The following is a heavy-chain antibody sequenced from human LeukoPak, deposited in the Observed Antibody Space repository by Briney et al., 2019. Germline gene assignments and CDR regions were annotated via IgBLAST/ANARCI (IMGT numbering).Heavy chain of an antibody. Sequence: PSETLSLTCTLSGGSISSGDYYWSWIRQPPGKGLEWNGYIYYSGSTYYNPSLKSRVTISVDTSKNQFSPKRSSVTAADTAVYYCARDGGYWSGGSCTASLLDYWGQGTMVTVSS. CDR2: IYYSGST. J-gene: IGHJ4*02. CDR3: ARDGGYWSGGSCTASLLDY. CDR1: GGSISSGDYY. V-gene: IGHV4-30-4*08. D-gene: IGHD2-15*01.